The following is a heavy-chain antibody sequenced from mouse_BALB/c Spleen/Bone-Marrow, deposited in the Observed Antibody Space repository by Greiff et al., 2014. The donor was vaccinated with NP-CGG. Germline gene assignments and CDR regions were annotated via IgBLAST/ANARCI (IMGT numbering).Heavy chain of an antibody. Sequence: EVQLQQSGPELMKPGASVKISCKASGYLFTSYYMHWVKQSHGESLEWIGYFDPFNGGTSYNQKFKGKATLTVDKSSSTAYMHLSSLTSEDSAVYFCAGSYDGYPYAMNYWGQGTSVTVAS. D-gene: IGHD2-3*01. V-gene: IGHV1-28*01. CDR3: AGSYDGYPYAMNY. CDR1: GYLFTSYY. CDR2: FDPFNGGT. J-gene: IGHJ4*01.